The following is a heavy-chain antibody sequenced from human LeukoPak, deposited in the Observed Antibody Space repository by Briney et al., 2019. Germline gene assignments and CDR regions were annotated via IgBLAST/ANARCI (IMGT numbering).Heavy chain of an antibody. J-gene: IGHJ4*02. CDR2: VHYSGST. D-gene: IGHD1-26*01. V-gene: IGHV4-59*01. CDR3: ARGRTGSYFAADY. Sequence: PSETLSLTCTVSGGSISSYYWSWVRQPPGKGLEWIGYVHYSGSTKYNPSLKSRVTISVDTSKTQCSLKLRSVTAADTAVYYCARGRTGSYFAADYWGQGTLVTVSS. CDR1: GGSISSYY.